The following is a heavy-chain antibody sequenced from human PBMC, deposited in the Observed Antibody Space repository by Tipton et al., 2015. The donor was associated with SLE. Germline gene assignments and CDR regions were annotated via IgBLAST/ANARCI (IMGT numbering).Heavy chain of an antibody. CDR2: IREDGSEN. Sequence: SLRLSCAVSGFTFSNNWMAWVRQAPGKGLEWVAHIREDGSENFYVDSVRGRFAISRDNAQNSLYLHMNSLRAEDTAVYYCATAAGAFDIWGQGTMVTVSS. D-gene: IGHD3-10*01. CDR3: ATAAGAFDI. V-gene: IGHV3-7*01. CDR1: GFTFSNNW. J-gene: IGHJ3*02.